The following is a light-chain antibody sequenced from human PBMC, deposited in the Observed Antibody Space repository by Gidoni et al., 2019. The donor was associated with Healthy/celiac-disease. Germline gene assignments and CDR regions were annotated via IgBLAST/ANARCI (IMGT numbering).Light chain of an antibody. J-gene: IGKJ2*01. CDR1: QSVLYSSNNKNY. CDR3: QQYYSTPQT. V-gene: IGKV4-1*01. CDR2: WAS. Sequence: DIVMTQSPDSLAESLGERATINCKSSQSVLYSSNNKNYLAWYQQKPGQPPKLLIYWASTRESGVPDRFSGSGSGTDFTLTISSLQAEDVAVYYCQQYYSTPQTFGQXTKLEIK.